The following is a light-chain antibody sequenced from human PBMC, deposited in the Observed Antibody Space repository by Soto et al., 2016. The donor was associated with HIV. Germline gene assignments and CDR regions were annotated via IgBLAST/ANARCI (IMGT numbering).Light chain of an antibody. J-gene: IGKJ1*01. CDR2: KAS. V-gene: IGKV1-5*03. CDR1: QSINSW. Sequence: DIQMTQSPSTLSASVGDRVTITCRASQSINSWLAWYQQKAGKAPKLLIYKASSLESGVPSRFSGSGSGTEFTLTISSLQPDDFATYYCQQYSSEATFGQGTKLEIK. CDR3: QQYSSEAT.